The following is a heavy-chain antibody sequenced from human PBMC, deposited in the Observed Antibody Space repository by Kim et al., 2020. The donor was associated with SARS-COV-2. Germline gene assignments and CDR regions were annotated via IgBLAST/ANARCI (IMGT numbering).Heavy chain of an antibody. CDR2: ISYDGSNK. J-gene: IGHJ6*02. Sequence: GGSLRLSCAASGFTFSSYGMHWVRQAPGKGLEWVAVISYDGSNKYYADSVKGRFTISRDNSKNTLYLQMNSLRAEDTAVYYCAKDYAVAGIYYYGMDVWGQGTTVTVSS. CDR1: GFTFSSYG. D-gene: IGHD6-19*01. CDR3: AKDYAVAGIYYYGMDV. V-gene: IGHV3-30*18.